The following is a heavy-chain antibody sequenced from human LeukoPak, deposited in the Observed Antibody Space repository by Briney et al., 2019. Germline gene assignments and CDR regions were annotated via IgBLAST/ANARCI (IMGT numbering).Heavy chain of an antibody. V-gene: IGHV3-7*03. CDR2: IKHVGTEK. J-gene: IGHJ4*02. CDR1: GFTFSGYW. CDR3: ARDSSRSRAYL. Sequence: GGSLRLSCTASGFTFSGYWMSWVRQAPGKGLEWVANIKHVGTEKYYVDSVKGRFTISRDNAKNSLYLQMNSLRAEDTAVYYCARDSSRSRAYLWGQGIRVTVSS. D-gene: IGHD2-2*01.